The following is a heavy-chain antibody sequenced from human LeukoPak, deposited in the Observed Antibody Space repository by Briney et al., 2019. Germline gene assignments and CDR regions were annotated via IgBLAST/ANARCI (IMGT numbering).Heavy chain of an antibody. CDR1: GFTFSSYS. Sequence: GGSLRLSCAASGFTFSSYSMNWVRQAPGKGLEWVSSISSSSSYIYYADSVKGRFTISRDNAKNSLYLQMNSLRAEDTAVYYCASRGYSYGFLFDYWGQGTLVTVSS. CDR3: ASRGYSYGFLFDY. CDR2: ISSSSSYI. D-gene: IGHD5-18*01. J-gene: IGHJ4*02. V-gene: IGHV3-21*01.